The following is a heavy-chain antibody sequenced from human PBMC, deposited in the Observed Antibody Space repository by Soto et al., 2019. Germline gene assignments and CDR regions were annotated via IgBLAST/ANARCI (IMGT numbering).Heavy chain of an antibody. CDR1: GGSISSSSYY. D-gene: IGHD2-2*01. V-gene: IGHV4-39*01. J-gene: IGHJ3*02. CDR3: ARHQSIVVVPAAMLAFDI. Sequence: PSETLSLTCTVSGGSISSSSYYWGWIRQPPGKGLEWIGSIYYSGSTYYNPSLKSRVTISVDTSKNQFSPKLSSVTAADTAVYYCARHQSIVVVPAAMLAFDIWGQGTMVTVSS. CDR2: IYYSGST.